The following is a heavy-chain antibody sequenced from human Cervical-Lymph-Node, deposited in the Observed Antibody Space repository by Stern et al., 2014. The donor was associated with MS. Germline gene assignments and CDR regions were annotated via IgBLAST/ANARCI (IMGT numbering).Heavy chain of an antibody. D-gene: IGHD6-19*01. J-gene: IGHJ6*02. CDR1: GYTFTSYY. CDR3: AREVAGHRLGMMDV. Sequence: QMQLVQSGAEVKKPGASVKVSCKASGYTFTSYYMHWVRQAPGQGLEGMGIINPSGGSTSYAQKFQGRVTMTRDTSTRTVYMELSSLRSDDTAVYYCAREVAGHRLGMMDVWGQGTTVTVSS. CDR2: INPSGGST. V-gene: IGHV1-46*01.